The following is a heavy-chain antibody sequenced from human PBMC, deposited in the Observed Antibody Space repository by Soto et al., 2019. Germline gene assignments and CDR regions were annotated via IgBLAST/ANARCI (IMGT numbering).Heavy chain of an antibody. D-gene: IGHD2-21*02. Sequence: QVQLVESGGGVVQPGRSLRLSCAASGFTFSSYAMHWVRQAPGKGLEWVALISYDGSNKYYADSVKGRFTISRDNSKNTLYLQMNSLRAEDTAVYYCARGDSLLYYFDCWGQGTLVTVSS. CDR1: GFTFSSYA. CDR3: ARGDSLLYYFDC. V-gene: IGHV3-30-3*01. J-gene: IGHJ4*02. CDR2: ISYDGSNK.